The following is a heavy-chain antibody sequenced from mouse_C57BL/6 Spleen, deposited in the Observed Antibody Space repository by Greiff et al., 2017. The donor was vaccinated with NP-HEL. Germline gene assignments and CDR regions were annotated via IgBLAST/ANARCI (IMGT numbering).Heavy chain of an antibody. CDR1: GFTFSSYA. CDR3: AREGRPFPGFAY. Sequence: DVHLVESGGGLVKPGGSLKLSCAASGFTFSSYAMSWVRQTPEKRLEWVATISDGGSYTYYPDNVKGRFTISRDNAKNNLYLQMSHLKSKDTAMYYCAREGRPFPGFAYWGQGTLVTVSA. J-gene: IGHJ3*01. CDR2: ISDGGSYT. V-gene: IGHV5-4*01.